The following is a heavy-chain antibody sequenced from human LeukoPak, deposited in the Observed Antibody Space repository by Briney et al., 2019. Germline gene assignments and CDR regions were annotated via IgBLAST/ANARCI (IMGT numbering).Heavy chain of an antibody. Sequence: GGSLRLSCAASGFTFSSYAMSGVRQAPGEGLEWVSGISSSGGNTYYADSVKGRFTISRDNSKNTLYLQMNSLRAEDTAVYYCAFPLYYFDYWGQGTLVTVSS. V-gene: IGHV3-23*01. J-gene: IGHJ4*02. CDR3: AFPLYYFDY. CDR2: ISSSGGNT. CDR1: GFTFSSYA.